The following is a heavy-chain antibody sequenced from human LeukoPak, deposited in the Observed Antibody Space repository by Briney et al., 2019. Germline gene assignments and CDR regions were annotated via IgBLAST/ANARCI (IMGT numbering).Heavy chain of an antibody. CDR2: ISPDGTST. D-gene: IGHD1-26*01. CDR1: GLTFSSYS. V-gene: IGHV3-74*01. CDR3: VYSGNFRFDY. Sequence: PGGSLRLSCVVSGLTFSSYSMTWVRQVPGKGLVWVSRISPDGTSTTYADSVKGRFTISRDNAKNTLYLQMNTLRAEDTAVYYCVYSGNFRFDYWGQGTLVTVSS. J-gene: IGHJ4*02.